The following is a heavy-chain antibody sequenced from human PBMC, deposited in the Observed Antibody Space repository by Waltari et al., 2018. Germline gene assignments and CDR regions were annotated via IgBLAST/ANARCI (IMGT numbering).Heavy chain of an antibody. J-gene: IGHJ4*02. CDR3: ATKRESSASGFDY. CDR1: GASISSSGNY. Sequence: QLQLQESGPGLVKPSETLSFTCTVSGASISSSGNYWGWIRQPPGKGLEWIGSIYYSGSTYYNPSLKSRVTISVDTSKNQFSLKLSSVTAADTAVYYCATKRESSASGFDYWGQGTLVTVSS. CDR2: IYYSGST. V-gene: IGHV4-39*01. D-gene: IGHD6-19*01.